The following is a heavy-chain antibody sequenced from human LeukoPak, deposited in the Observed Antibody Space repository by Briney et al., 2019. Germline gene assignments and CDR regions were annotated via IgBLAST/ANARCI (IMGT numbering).Heavy chain of an antibody. D-gene: IGHD1-26*01. Sequence: ASVKVSCKASGYTFTGYYMHWVRQAPGQGLEWMGWINPNSGGTNYAQKFQGRVTMTRDTSISTAYMELSRLRSDETAVYYCARDGDRGRFRPYNWFGPWGQGTLVTVSS. CDR3: ARDGDRGRFRPYNWFGP. V-gene: IGHV1-2*02. CDR2: INPNSGGT. CDR1: GYTFTGYY. J-gene: IGHJ5*02.